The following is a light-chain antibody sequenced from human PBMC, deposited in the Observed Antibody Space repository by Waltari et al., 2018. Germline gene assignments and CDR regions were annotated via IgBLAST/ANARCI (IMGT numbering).Light chain of an antibody. V-gene: IGLV1-44*01. CDR3: AAWDDSLNGWV. CDR2: SNN. Sequence: QSVLTQPPSASGTPGQRVTISCSGSSSNIGSNTVNWYQQLPGTAPKILIESNNQRPSGVPDRFAGSKSGTSASLAISGLQSEDEADYYCAAWDDSLNGWVFGGGTKLTVL. CDR1: SSNIGSNT. J-gene: IGLJ3*02.